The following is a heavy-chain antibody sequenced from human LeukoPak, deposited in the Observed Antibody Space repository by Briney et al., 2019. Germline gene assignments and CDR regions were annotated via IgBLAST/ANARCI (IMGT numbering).Heavy chain of an antibody. CDR1: GDIVSSNSAA. J-gene: IGHJ4*02. D-gene: IGHD4-17*01. Sequence: TSQTLSLTCAISGDIVSSNSAAWNWITQSPARGVEWLGRTYYRSKWYNNYAVSMKSRIIIKPDTSKNQFSLQLNSVTPEDTAVYYCAREGYRDLDFDYWGQGTLVSVYS. V-gene: IGHV6-1*01. CDR2: TYYRSKWYN. CDR3: AREGYRDLDFDY.